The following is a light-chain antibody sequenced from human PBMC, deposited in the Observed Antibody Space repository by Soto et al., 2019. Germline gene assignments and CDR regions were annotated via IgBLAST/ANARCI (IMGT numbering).Light chain of an antibody. V-gene: IGKV3-15*01. CDR1: QSVSSN. CDR2: GAS. J-gene: IGKJ1*01. CDR3: QQYNNWWT. Sequence: EIVMTQSPATLSVSPGERATLSCRASQSVSSNLDWYQQKPGQAPRLLIYGASTRATGIPARFSGSGSGTEFILTISSLQSEDFAVYYCQQYNNWWTVGQGTKVEIK.